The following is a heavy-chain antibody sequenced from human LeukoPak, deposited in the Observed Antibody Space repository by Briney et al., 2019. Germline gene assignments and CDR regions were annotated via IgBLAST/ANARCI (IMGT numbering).Heavy chain of an antibody. V-gene: IGHV1-46*01. J-gene: IGHJ4*02. Sequence: ASVKVSCKASGYTFTSYHMHWVRQAPGQGLEWMGMINPTAGSTSYAQRFQNFQGRVTMTRDMSTSTVYMELSSLRSEDTAVYYCARDWKKGILTGSEKIPFDYWGQGTLVTVSS. CDR2: INPTAGST. CDR1: GYTFTSYH. D-gene: IGHD3-9*01. CDR3: ARDWKKGILTGSEKIPFDY.